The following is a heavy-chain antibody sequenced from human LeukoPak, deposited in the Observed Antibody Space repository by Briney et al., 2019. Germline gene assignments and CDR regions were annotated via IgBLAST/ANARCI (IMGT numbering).Heavy chain of an antibody. CDR1: GFTISGYW. J-gene: IGHJ4*02. CDR3: ARGRAGNYYNHNDY. CDR2: ISGDGSIT. V-gene: IGHV3-74*01. D-gene: IGHD3-10*01. Sequence: GGSLRLSCAASGFTISGYWMHWVRQAPGKGLVWVSRISGDGSITAYADSVKGRFTISRDNAKNTLYLQMNSLRAEDTAVYYCARGRAGNYYNHNDYWGQGSLVTVSS.